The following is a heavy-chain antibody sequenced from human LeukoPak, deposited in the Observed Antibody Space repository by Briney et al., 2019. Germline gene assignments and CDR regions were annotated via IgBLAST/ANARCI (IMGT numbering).Heavy chain of an antibody. V-gene: IGHV3-23*01. Sequence: GGSLRLSCAASGFSFSNYAMNWVRQAPGKGLEWVSVISGSGDSTNYADSVKGRFTISRDNSKNTLYLQMNSLRAEDTAVYYCAKDRYSSWYLTLDYWGQGTLVTVSS. D-gene: IGHD6-13*01. CDR2: ISGSGDST. CDR3: AKDRYSSWYLTLDY. J-gene: IGHJ4*02. CDR1: GFSFSNYA.